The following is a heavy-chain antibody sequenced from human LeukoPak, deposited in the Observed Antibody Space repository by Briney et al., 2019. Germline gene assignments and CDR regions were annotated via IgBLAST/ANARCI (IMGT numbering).Heavy chain of an antibody. V-gene: IGHV3-30*02. Sequence: GGSLRLSCAASGFTFSSYGMHWVRQAPGKGLEWVAFIRYDGSNKYYADSVKGRFTISRDNSKNTLYLQMNSLRAEDTAVYYCARDGKYYGSGSYCDYWGQGTLVTVSS. D-gene: IGHD3-10*01. CDR1: GFTFSSYG. CDR3: ARDGKYYGSGSYCDY. CDR2: IRYDGSNK. J-gene: IGHJ4*02.